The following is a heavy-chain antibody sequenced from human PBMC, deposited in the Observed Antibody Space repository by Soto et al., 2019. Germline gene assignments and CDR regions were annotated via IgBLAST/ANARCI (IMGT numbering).Heavy chain of an antibody. CDR1: GFTFSSYA. J-gene: IGHJ4*02. CDR3: ARGHLGYGIL. D-gene: IGHD5-18*01. V-gene: IGHV3-30-3*01. CDR2: ISYDGSNK. Sequence: QVQLVESGGGVVQPGRSLRLSCAASGFTFSSYAMHWVRQAPGKGLGWVAVISYDGSNKYYADSVKGRFTISRDNSKNTLYLQMNSLRAEDTAVYYCARGHLGYGILWGQGTLVTVSS.